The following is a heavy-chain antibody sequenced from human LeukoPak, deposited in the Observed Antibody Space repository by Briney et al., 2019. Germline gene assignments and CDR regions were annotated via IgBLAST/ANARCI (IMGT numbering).Heavy chain of an antibody. D-gene: IGHD2-2*01. CDR1: GFTFSSYN. V-gene: IGHV3-48*01. Sequence: GGSLRLSCAASGFTFSSYNMNWVRQAPGKGLEWVSSISYTSSASYYADCGKGRFTISRDNVKNSLYLQMDSLRVEDTAVYYCARAYCSSTSCFGWGQGTLVTVSS. CDR3: ARAYCSSTSCFG. CDR2: ISYTSSAS. J-gene: IGHJ4*02.